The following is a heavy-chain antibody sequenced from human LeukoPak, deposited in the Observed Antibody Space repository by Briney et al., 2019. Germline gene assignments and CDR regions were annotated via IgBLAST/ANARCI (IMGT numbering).Heavy chain of an antibody. Sequence: SETLSLTCAVYGGSFSGYYWSWIRQPPGKGLEWIGEINHSGSTNYNPSLKSRVTISVDTSKNQFSLKLSSVTAADTAVYYCARAGKSSSSYYYYYGMDVRGQGTTVTVSS. D-gene: IGHD6-6*01. CDR2: INHSGST. CDR3: ARAGKSSSSYYYYYGMDV. J-gene: IGHJ6*02. CDR1: GGSFSGYY. V-gene: IGHV4-34*01.